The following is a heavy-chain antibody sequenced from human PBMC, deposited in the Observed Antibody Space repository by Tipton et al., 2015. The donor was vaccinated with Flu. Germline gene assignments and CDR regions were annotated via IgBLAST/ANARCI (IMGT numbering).Heavy chain of an antibody. V-gene: IGHV4-59*01. D-gene: IGHD3-22*01. CDR3: AREYSTDSHYYDNSGDGSFDT. CDR2: ISDSGNT. CDR1: GVSINFYY. Sequence: TLSLTCTVSGVSINFYYWSWIRQPPGKGLEWIAYISDSGNTNYNPSLKSRVTISRDTSRNEVFLKVNSVTAADTAVYYCAREYSTDSHYYDNSGDGSFDTWGQGAMVIVSS. J-gene: IGHJ3*02.